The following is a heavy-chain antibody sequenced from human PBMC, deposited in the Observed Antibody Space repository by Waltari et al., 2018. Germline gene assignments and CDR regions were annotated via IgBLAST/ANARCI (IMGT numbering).Heavy chain of an antibody. J-gene: IGHJ6*03. Sequence: QVQLQESGPGLVKPSETLSLTCTVSGCSISSYYWSWIRQPAGKGLEWIGRIYTSGSTNYNPALKRRVTMSVETSNNEFSLKLRSVTAADTAVYYCARASTSSIYYYYMDVWGKGTPVTISS. CDR1: GCSISSYY. D-gene: IGHD2-2*01. CDR3: ARASTSSIYYYYMDV. CDR2: IYTSGST. V-gene: IGHV4-4*07.